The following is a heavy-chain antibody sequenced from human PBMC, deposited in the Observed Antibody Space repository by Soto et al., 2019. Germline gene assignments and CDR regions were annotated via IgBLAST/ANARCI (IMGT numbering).Heavy chain of an antibody. Sequence: QVQLVQSGAEVKKPGSSVKVSCKASGGTFSSYAISWVRQAPGQGLEWMGGIIPIFGTANYEQKFQGRVTITADESTITAYMELSSLRSEDTAVYYCARLGGITGTTNWFDPWGQGTLVTVSS. V-gene: IGHV1-69*01. CDR1: GGTFSSYA. CDR2: IIPIFGTA. CDR3: ARLGGITGTTNWFDP. J-gene: IGHJ5*02. D-gene: IGHD1-7*01.